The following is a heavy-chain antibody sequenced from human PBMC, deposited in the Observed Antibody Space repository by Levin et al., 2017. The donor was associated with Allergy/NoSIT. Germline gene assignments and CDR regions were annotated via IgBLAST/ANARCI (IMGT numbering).Heavy chain of an antibody. CDR2: INPNSGGT. CDR1: GYTFTGYY. J-gene: IGHJ4*02. V-gene: IGHV1-2*06. CDR3: ARGTALGLVVVVAALDY. Sequence: GASVKVSCKASGYTFTGYYMHWVRQAPGQGLEWMGRINPNSGGTNYAQKFQGRVTMTRDTSISTAYMELSRLRSDDTAVYYCARGTALGLVVVVAALDYWGQGTLVTVSS. D-gene: IGHD2-15*01.